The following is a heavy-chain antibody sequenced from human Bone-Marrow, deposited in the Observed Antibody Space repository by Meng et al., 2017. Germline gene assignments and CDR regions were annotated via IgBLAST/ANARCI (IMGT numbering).Heavy chain of an antibody. CDR1: GGSISSRNW. CDR3: ARARGIAVAEPWDY. CDR2: IYHSGST. D-gene: IGHD6-19*01. Sequence: VPVGAPGPGGVKPSGTRSLPCAVSGGSISSRNWWSWVRQPPGKGLEWIGEIYHSGSTNYNPSLKSRVTISVDKSKNQFSLKLSSVTAADTAVYYCARARGIAVAEPWDYWGQGTLVTVSS. J-gene: IGHJ4*02. V-gene: IGHV4-4*02.